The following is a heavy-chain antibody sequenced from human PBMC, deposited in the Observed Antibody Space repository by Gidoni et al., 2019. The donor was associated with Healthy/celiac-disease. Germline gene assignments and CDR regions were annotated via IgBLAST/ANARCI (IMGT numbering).Heavy chain of an antibody. D-gene: IGHD4-17*01. CDR1: VFTFSSYW. CDR3: ARTYYGDKLDY. J-gene: IGHJ4*02. Sequence: EVQLVESGGGLVQPGGSLRLSCAASVFTFSSYWMSWVRQAPGKGLEWVGNRKQEGSEKYYVDSVKGRFTISRDNAKNSLYLQMNSLRAEDTAVYYCARTYYGDKLDYWGQGTLVTVSS. CDR2: RKQEGSEK. V-gene: IGHV3-7*03.